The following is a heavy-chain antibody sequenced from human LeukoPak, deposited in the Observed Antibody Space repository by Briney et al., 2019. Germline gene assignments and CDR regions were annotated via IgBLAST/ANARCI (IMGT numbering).Heavy chain of an antibody. CDR2: AYYSGST. J-gene: IGHJ4*02. Sequence: SDTLSLTCTVSGGSISSSSYYWGWIRLPPGKGLEWIASAYYSGSTYYNPSLRSRVTISVDTSKNQFSLKLSSVTAADTAVYYCARLGPSFSRSYIAYWGQGTLVTVSS. CDR1: GGSISSSSYY. D-gene: IGHD6-6*01. V-gene: IGHV4-39*01. CDR3: ARLGPSFSRSYIAY.